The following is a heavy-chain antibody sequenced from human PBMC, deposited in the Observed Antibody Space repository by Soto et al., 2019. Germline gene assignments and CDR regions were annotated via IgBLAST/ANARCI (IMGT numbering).Heavy chain of an antibody. V-gene: IGHV3-48*01. J-gene: IGHJ6*03. CDR1: GFTFSSYS. Sequence: GGSLRLSCAASGFTFSSYSMNWVRQAPGKGLEWVSYISSSSSTIYYADSVKGRFTISRDNAKNSLYLQMNSLRAEDTAVYYCARVAKGATFLWGETYDENYYMDVWGKGTTVTVSS. CDR2: ISSSSSTI. D-gene: IGHD3-10*01. CDR3: ARVAKGATFLWGETYDENYYMDV.